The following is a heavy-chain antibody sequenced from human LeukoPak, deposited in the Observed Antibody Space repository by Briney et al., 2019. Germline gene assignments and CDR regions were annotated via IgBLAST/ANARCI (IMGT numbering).Heavy chain of an antibody. CDR2: ISSSSSYI. V-gene: IGHV3-21*01. J-gene: IGHJ4*02. CDR1: GFTFSSYS. D-gene: IGHD6-13*01. CDR3: AKRTAAGTNRYFDY. Sequence: GGSLRLSCAASGFTFSSYSMNWVRQAPGKGLEWVSSISSSSSYIYYADSVKGRFTISGDNAKNSLYLQMNSLRAEDTAVYYCAKRTAAGTNRYFDYWGQGTLVTVSS.